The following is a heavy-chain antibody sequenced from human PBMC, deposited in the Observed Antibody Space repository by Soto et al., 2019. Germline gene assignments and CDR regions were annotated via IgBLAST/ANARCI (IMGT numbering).Heavy chain of an antibody. V-gene: IGHV1-3*01. Sequence: ASVKVSCKASGYTFTSYAMHWVRQAPGQRLEWMGWINAGNGNTKYSQKFQGRVTITRDTSASTAYMELGSLRSEDTAVYYCARDLNGGNRRNYYYMDVWGKGTTVTVSS. CDR3: ARDLNGGNRRNYYYMDV. CDR1: GYTFTSYA. J-gene: IGHJ6*03. D-gene: IGHD2-15*01. CDR2: INAGNGNT.